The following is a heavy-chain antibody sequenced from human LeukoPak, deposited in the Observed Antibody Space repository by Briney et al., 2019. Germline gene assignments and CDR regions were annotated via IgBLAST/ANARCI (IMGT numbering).Heavy chain of an antibody. V-gene: IGHV3-7*01. J-gene: IGHJ4*02. D-gene: IGHD3-16*01. Sequence: QTGGSLRLSCAASGFKFSDFWMTWVRQTPGKGLEWVAYIKEDRSEEYHVDSVKGRFTISRDNTKSSLFQQMNSLRGDDTAVYYCVRDSRPGGAMGLYHNFDFWGQGTLVTVSS. CDR1: GFKFSDFW. CDR3: VRDSRPGGAMGLYHNFDF. CDR2: IKEDRSEE.